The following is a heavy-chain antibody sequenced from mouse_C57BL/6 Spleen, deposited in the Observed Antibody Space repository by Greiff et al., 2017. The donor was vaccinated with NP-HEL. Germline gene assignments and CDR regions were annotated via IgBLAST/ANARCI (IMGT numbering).Heavy chain of an antibody. CDR1: GYTFTSYW. V-gene: IGHV1-64*01. D-gene: IGHD3-2*02. CDR2: IHPNSGST. J-gene: IGHJ4*01. Sequence: QVQLQQPGAELVKPGASVKLSCKASGYTFTSYWMHWVKQRPGQGLEWIGMIHPNSGSTNYNEKFTSKATLTVDKSSSTAYMQLSSLTSEDSVVYYCAREGGCSGDEAMYYWGQGTSVTVSS. CDR3: AREGGCSGDEAMYY.